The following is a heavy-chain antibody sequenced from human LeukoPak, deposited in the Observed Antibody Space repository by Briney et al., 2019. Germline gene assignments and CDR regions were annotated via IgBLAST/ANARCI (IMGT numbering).Heavy chain of an antibody. J-gene: IGHJ4*02. V-gene: IGHV1-18*01. D-gene: IGHD3-22*01. CDR3: ARGGTYYYDSSGYYEDLDY. CDR2: ISASILNT. Sequence: ASVRDSCKASGYTFTSYGISWVRQAPGQGLEWMGWISASILNTNYVQKLQGRVTMTTDTSTSTAYMELRSLRSDDTAVDYCARGGTYYYDSSGYYEDLDYWGQGTLVTV. CDR1: GYTFTSYG.